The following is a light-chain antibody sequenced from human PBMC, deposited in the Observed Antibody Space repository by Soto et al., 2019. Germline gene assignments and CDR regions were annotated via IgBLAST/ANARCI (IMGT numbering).Light chain of an antibody. CDR2: DAS. Sequence: DIQITQSPSTLSASVGDRVTITCRASQSISSWLAWYQQEPGKAPKLLIYDASSLESGVPSRFSGSGSGTEFTLTISSLQPDDFATYYCQQYNSYSVAFGQGTKVDIK. J-gene: IGKJ1*01. CDR3: QQYNSYSVA. CDR1: QSISSW. V-gene: IGKV1-5*01.